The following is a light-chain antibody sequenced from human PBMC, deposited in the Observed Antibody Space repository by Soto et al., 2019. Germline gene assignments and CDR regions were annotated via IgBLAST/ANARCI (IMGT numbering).Light chain of an antibody. CDR3: AAWDASLSACV. Sequence: QSVLTRPPSVSGAPGQRVTVSGTGSRSNIGAGYDVHWYQQRPGMAPKLLIYYNNQRPSGVPDRFSGSRSGTSASLAIVGLRSEDEAVYYCAAWDASLSACVLGNGTKVTVL. CDR1: RSNIGAGYD. J-gene: IGLJ1*01. CDR2: YNN. V-gene: IGLV1-40*01.